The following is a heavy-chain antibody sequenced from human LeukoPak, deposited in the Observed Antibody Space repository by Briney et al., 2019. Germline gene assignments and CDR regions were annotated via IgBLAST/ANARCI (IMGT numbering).Heavy chain of an antibody. CDR2: IYPGDSDT. Sequence: GESLKISCKGSGYSFTSYWIGWVRQMPGKGLEWMGIIYPGDSDTRYSPSFQGQVTISADKSISTTYLQWSSLKASDTAMYYCAGMWFGDSAQYFFDYWGQGTLVTVSS. CDR1: GYSFTSYW. J-gene: IGHJ4*02. CDR3: AGMWFGDSAQYFFDY. V-gene: IGHV5-51*01. D-gene: IGHD3-10*01.